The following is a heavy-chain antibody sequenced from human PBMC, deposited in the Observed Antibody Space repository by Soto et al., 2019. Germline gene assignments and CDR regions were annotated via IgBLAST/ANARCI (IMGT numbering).Heavy chain of an antibody. V-gene: IGHV3-7*01. CDR2: IKQDGSEK. CDR3: ARDIRFLEWLFAFDY. Sequence: GGSLRLSCAASGFTFSSYWMSWVRQAPGKGLEWVANIKQDGSEKYYVDSVKGRFTISRDNAKNSLYLQMNSLRAEDTAVYYCARDIRFLEWLFAFDYWGQGTLVTVSS. D-gene: IGHD3-3*01. J-gene: IGHJ4*02. CDR1: GFTFSSYW.